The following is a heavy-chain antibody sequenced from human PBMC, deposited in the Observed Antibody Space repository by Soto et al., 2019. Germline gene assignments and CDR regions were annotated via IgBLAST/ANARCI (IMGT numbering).Heavy chain of an antibody. CDR3: ATYCSGGSCYWGLDY. CDR2: IYYSGST. D-gene: IGHD2-15*01. V-gene: IGHV4-31*03. CDR1: GGSISSGGYY. J-gene: IGHJ4*02. Sequence: SETLSLTCTVSGGSISSGGYYWSWIRQHPGKGLEWIGYIYYSGSTYYNTSLKSRVTISVDTSKNQFSLKLSSVTAADMALYYCATYCSGGSCYWGLDYWGQGTLVTVS.